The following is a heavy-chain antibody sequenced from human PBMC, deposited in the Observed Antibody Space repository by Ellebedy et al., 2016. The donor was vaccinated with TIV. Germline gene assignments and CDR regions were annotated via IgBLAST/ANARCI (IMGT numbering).Heavy chain of an antibody. V-gene: IGHV5-51*01. Sequence: GESLKISCKGSGYSFTNYWIGWVRQMPGKGLEWMGIIYPGDSDTRYSPSFQGQVTISADKSISPAYLQWSSLKASDTAMYYCARHPAGGIVVPPTMPWVAFEIWGQGTMVTVSS. J-gene: IGHJ3*02. D-gene: IGHD2-2*01. CDR1: GYSFTNYW. CDR3: ARHPAGGIVVPPTMPWVAFEI. CDR2: IYPGDSDT.